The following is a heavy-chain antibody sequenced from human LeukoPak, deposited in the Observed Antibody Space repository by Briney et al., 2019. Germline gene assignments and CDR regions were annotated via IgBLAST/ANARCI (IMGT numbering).Heavy chain of an antibody. CDR3: AKAAAAPGFDF. CDR2: VSGSGDRM. Sequence: GGSLRLSCAASGFTFSSYAMTWVRQAPGKGLEWVATVSGSGDRMYHADSVKGRFTISRDNSKNTIYLQMNSLRAEDTALYYCAKAAAAPGFDFWGQGTLVTVSS. J-gene: IGHJ4*02. V-gene: IGHV3-23*01. CDR1: GFTFSSYA. D-gene: IGHD6-13*01.